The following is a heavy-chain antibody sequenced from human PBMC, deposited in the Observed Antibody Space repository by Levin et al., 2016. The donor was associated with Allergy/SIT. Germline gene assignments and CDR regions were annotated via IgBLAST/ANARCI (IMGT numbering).Heavy chain of an antibody. CDR3: ARDGAVVVPAAIQPYYYYYGMDV. D-gene: IGHD2-2*01. CDR2: IYHSGST. V-gene: IGHV4-4*02. Sequence: WIRQPPGKGLEWIGEIYHSGSTNYNPSLKSRVTISVDKSKNQFSLKLSSVTAADTAVYYCARDGAVVVPAAIQPYYYYYGMDVWGQGTTVTVSS. J-gene: IGHJ6*02.